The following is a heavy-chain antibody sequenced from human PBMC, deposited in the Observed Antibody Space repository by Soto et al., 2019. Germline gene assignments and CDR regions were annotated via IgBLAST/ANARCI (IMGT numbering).Heavy chain of an antibody. V-gene: IGHV4-59*08. CDR3: ASTYYDILTGYYPEYYFDY. CDR1: GGSISSYY. Sequence: SETLSLSCTVSGGSISSYYWSWIRQPPGKGLEWIGYIYYSGSTNYNPSLKSRVTISVDTSKNQFSLKLSSVTAADTAVYYCASTYYDILTGYYPEYYFDYWGQGTLVTVSS. CDR2: IYYSGST. D-gene: IGHD3-9*01. J-gene: IGHJ4*02.